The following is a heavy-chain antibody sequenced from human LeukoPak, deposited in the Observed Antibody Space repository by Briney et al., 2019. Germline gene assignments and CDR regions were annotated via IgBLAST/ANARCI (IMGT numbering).Heavy chain of an antibody. CDR1: GFPLSDAW. CDR2: IKKDGSEK. J-gene: IGHJ4*02. D-gene: IGHD3-9*01. CDR3: ARDRGLRYFDSFDG. Sequence: PGGSLRLSCAVSGFPLSDAWMNWVRQAPGKGLEWLAHIKKDGSEKYYVDSVLGRFTISRDNAKNLLYLQMNSLRAEDTAVYFCARDRGLRYFDSFDGWGQGTLVTVSS. V-gene: IGHV3-7*03.